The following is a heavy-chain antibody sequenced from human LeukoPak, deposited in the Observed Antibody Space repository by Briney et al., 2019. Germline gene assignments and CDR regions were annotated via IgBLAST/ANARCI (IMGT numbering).Heavy chain of an antibody. V-gene: IGHV3-73*01. Sequence: GGSLRLSRVVPGFTFNDSAIHWVRQASGKGLEWIGRIRSKTNNYATAYATSVRGRFTVSRDDSKNTAFLEMNSLKTEDTAVYFCSGQSDLWSPPSHRGYWGQGTLVTVSS. J-gene: IGHJ4*02. D-gene: IGHD3-3*01. CDR2: IRSKTNNYAT. CDR1: GFTFNDSA. CDR3: SGQSDLWSPPSHRGY.